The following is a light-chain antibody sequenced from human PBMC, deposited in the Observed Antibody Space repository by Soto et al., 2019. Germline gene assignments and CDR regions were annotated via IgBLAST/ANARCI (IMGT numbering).Light chain of an antibody. CDR3: DQYNNWPPRGT. V-gene: IGKV3-15*01. Sequence: EIVMTQSAATLSVSPGERATLSCRASQSVRLNLAWYQQRPSQAPRVLIYGASTRATGIPARFSGSESGTELTLTISILQSEDFAVYYCDQYNNWPPRGTFGQGTKVESK. CDR2: GAS. J-gene: IGKJ1*01. CDR1: QSVRLN.